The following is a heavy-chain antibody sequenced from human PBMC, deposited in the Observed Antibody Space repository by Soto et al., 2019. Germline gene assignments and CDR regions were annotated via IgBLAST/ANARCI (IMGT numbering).Heavy chain of an antibody. CDR1: GGSISSYY. Sequence: SETLSLTCTVSGGSISSYYWSWIRQPPGKGLEWIGYIYYSGSTNYNPSLKSRVTISVDTSKNQFSLKLSSVTAADTAVYYCARDRGITRVRGVIGAVVAFDIWGQGTMVTVSS. CDR3: ARDRGITRVRGVIGAVVAFDI. D-gene: IGHD3-10*01. CDR2: IYYSGST. J-gene: IGHJ3*02. V-gene: IGHV4-59*01.